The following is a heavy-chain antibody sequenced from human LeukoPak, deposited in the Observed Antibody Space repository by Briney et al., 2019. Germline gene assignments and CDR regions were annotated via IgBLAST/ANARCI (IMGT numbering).Heavy chain of an antibody. CDR3: ARGDGYYDSSGHTYYFDY. D-gene: IGHD3-22*01. CDR2: IYYSGST. J-gene: IGHJ4*02. Sequence: SETLSLTCTVSGGSFSSYYWSWIRQPPGKGLEWIGYIYYSGSTNYNPSLKSRVTISVDTSKNQFSLKLSSVTAADTAVYYCARGDGYYDSSGHTYYFDYWGQGTLVTVSS. CDR1: GGSFSSYY. V-gene: IGHV4-59*01.